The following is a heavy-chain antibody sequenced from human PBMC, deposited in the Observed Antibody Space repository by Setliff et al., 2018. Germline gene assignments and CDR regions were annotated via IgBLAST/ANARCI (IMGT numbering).Heavy chain of an antibody. D-gene: IGHD1-26*01. Sequence: GASVKVSCKSSGNSFTVFYLHWVRQAPGQGLEWMGWISPQSGDTHYAQKFQSRVRMTRDTSTYAAYLELSDLTSDDTAMYYCARSGSFGMRYWFDYWGQGALVTVSS. CDR3: ARSGSFGMRYWFDY. CDR1: GNSFTVFY. J-gene: IGHJ4*02. CDR2: ISPQSGDT. V-gene: IGHV1-2*02.